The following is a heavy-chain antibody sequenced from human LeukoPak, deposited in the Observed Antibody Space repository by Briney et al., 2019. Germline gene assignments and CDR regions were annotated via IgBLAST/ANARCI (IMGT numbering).Heavy chain of an antibody. CDR2: ISGSGGST. J-gene: IGHJ6*03. V-gene: IGHV3-23*01. Sequence: AGGSLRLSCAVSGFTFSSYAMSCVRQAPGKGLEWVSAISGSGGSTYYADSVKGRFTISRDNSKNTLYLQMNSLRAEDTAVYYCATDPPLGTLRMDVWGKGTTVTVSS. D-gene: IGHD1-1*01. CDR3: ATDPPLGTLRMDV. CDR1: GFTFSSYA.